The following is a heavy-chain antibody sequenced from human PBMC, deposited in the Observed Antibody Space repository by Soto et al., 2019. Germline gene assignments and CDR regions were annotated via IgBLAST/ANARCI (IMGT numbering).Heavy chain of an antibody. CDR2: ISWNSGSI. V-gene: IGHV3-9*01. CDR1: GFTFDDYA. Sequence: GGSLRLSCAASGFTFDDYAMHWVRQAPGKGLEWVSGISWNSGSIGYADSVKGRFTISRDNAKNSLYLQMDSLRAEDTALYYCAKDRSGSYYNYYYYMDVWGKGTTVTVSS. D-gene: IGHD3-10*01. J-gene: IGHJ6*03. CDR3: AKDRSGSYYNYYYYMDV.